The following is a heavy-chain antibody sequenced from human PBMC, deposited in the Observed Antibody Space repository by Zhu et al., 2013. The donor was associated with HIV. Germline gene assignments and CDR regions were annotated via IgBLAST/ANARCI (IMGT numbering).Heavy chain of an antibody. Sequence: QVQLVQSGAEVKRPGSSVKVSCKASGGTFSSTGINWVRQAPGQGLEWMGWIMPMFGIPNYAQKFQGRVTITADISTGTAYMELSRLTSEDTALYYCARDLGAVRGTIGYGLDVWGQGTSVIVS. CDR2: IMPMFGIP. D-gene: IGHD3-16*01. V-gene: IGHV1-69*04. CDR3: ARDLGAVRGTIGYGLDV. J-gene: IGHJ6*02. CDR1: GGTFSSTG.